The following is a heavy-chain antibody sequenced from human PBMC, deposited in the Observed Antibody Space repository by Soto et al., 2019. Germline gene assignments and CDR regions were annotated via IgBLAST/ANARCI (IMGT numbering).Heavy chain of an antibody. D-gene: IGHD6-19*01. CDR2: IYHSGST. CDR1: GDSISTTNW. J-gene: IGHJ4*02. CDR3: ARSDSSAWHFDY. Sequence: QVWLQESGPGLVKPSETLSLTCAVSGDSISTTNWWSWVRQPPGKGLEWIGEIYHSGSTNYKPSRKSRTTISMDKSKNHFSLKLTSVTAADTAVYYCARSDSSAWHFDYWGQGTLVTVSS. V-gene: IGHV4-4*02.